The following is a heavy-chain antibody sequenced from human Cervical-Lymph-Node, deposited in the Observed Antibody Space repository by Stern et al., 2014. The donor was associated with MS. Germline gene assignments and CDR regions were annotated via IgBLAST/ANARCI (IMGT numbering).Heavy chain of an antibody. V-gene: IGHV1-69*01. CDR3: ARGGIGSSRLYYHFYGMDV. D-gene: IGHD6-6*01. Sequence: QVQLVQSGAEVKKPGSSVKVSCKASGGPFNSYVISWVRQAPGKGLEGMGGFATPFSTTHYAQKLQGRVTITADESRSTTYMELTSLRSDDTAVYYCARGGIGSSRLYYHFYGMDVWGQGTTVTVSS. CDR2: FATPFSTT. J-gene: IGHJ6*02. CDR1: GGPFNSYV.